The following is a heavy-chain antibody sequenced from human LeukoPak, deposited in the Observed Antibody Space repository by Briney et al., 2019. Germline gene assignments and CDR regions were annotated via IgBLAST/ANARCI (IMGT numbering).Heavy chain of an antibody. D-gene: IGHD3-22*01. CDR1: GGSTSSYY. CDR2: IYYSGST. Sequence: SETLSLTCTVSGGSTSSYYWSWIRQPPGKGLEWIGYIYYSGSTNYNPSLKSRVTISVDTSKNQFSLKLSSVTAADTAVYYCARHYYYEGSVYLDNWGQGALSTVS. J-gene: IGHJ1*01. V-gene: IGHV4-59*01. CDR3: ARHYYYEGSVYLDN.